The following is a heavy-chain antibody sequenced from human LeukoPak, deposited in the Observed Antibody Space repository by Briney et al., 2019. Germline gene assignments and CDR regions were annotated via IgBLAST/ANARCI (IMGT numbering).Heavy chain of an antibody. D-gene: IGHD2-2*03. CDR1: GGSFSGYY. J-gene: IGHJ4*02. CDR3: ARGRLWITYLDY. CDR2: INHSGST. Sequence: PSETLSLTCAVYGGSFSGYYWSWIRQPPGKGLEWIGEINHSGSTNYNPSLKSRVTISVDTSKSHFSLKLSSVTAADTAVYYCARGRLWITYLDYWGQGTLVTVSS. V-gene: IGHV4-34*01.